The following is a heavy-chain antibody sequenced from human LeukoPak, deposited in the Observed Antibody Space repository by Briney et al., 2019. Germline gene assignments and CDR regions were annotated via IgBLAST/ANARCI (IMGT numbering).Heavy chain of an antibody. V-gene: IGHV3-23*01. J-gene: IGHJ6*02. CDR1: GFTFSSYA. CDR3: ARDLLQSAQYYDFWSGYNYYGMDV. CDR2: ISGSGGST. D-gene: IGHD3-3*01. Sequence: PGGSLRLSCAASGFTFSSYAMSWVRQAPGKGLEWVSAISGSGGSTYYADSVKGRFTISRDNSKNTLYLQMNSLRAEDTAVYYCARDLLQSAQYYDFWSGYNYYGMDVWGQGTTVTVSS.